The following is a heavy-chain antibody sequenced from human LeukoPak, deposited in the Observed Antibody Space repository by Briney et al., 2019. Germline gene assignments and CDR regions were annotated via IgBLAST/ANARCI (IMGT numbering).Heavy chain of an antibody. V-gene: IGHV3-9*01. CDR1: GFTFHTYS. CDR2: ITWNGVTI. D-gene: IGHD1-26*01. J-gene: IGHJ4*02. Sequence: PGGSLRLTCGASGFTFHTYSMRWVRQGPGKGLEWVSGITWNGVTIGYADSVKGRFTISRDNARNFLYLQMNSLRPEDTAFYYCARDGGELLTDEPWLVFWGRGSLVTVSS. CDR3: ARDGGELLTDEPWLVF.